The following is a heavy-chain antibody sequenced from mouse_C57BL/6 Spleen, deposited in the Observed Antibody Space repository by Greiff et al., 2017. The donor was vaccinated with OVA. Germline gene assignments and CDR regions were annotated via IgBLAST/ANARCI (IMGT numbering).Heavy chain of an antibody. D-gene: IGHD1-1*01. J-gene: IGHJ4*01. Sequence: DVQLQESGPGLVKPSQSLSLTCSVTGYSITSGYYWNWIRQFPGNKLEWMGYISYDGSNNYNPSLKNRISITRDTSKNQFFLKLNSVTTEDTATYYCARVGDYYGSGMDYWGQGTSVTVSS. CDR2: ISYDGSN. CDR1: GYSITSGYY. CDR3: ARVGDYYGSGMDY. V-gene: IGHV3-6*01.